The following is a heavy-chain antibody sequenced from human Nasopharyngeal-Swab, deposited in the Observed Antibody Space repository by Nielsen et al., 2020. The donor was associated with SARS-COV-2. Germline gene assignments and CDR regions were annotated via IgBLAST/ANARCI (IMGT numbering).Heavy chain of an antibody. CDR1: GFTFSSYS. CDR2: ISSSSSTI. CDR3: ARVRSSSWYLDY. D-gene: IGHD6-13*01. J-gene: IGHJ4*02. Sequence: GGSLRLSCAASGFTFSSYSMNWVRQAPGKGLEWVSSISSSSSTIYYADSVKGRFTISRDNAKNSLYLQMNSLRAEDTAVYYCARVRSSSWYLDYWGQGTLVTVSS. V-gene: IGHV3-48*01.